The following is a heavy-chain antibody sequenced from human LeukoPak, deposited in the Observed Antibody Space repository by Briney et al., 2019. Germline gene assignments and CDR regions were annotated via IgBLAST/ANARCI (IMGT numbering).Heavy chain of an antibody. D-gene: IGHD4-17*01. V-gene: IGHV4-34*08. CDR1: GFTFSSYS. Sequence: SGGSLRLSCAASGFTFSSYSMNWVRQPPGKGLEWIGEINHSGSTNYNPSLKSRATISVDTPKNQFSLKLSSMTAADAAVYYCASHGLSTGGYYIMDVWGQGTTVTVSS. CDR3: ASHGLSTGGYYIMDV. CDR2: INHSGST. J-gene: IGHJ6*02.